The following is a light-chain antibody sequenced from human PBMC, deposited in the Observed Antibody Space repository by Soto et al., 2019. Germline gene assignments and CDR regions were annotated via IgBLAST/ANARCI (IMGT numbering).Light chain of an antibody. J-gene: IGKJ1*01. CDR3: QQHGSGPWT. V-gene: IGKV3-20*01. CDR2: VAS. Sequence: EIVLTQSPDTLSLSPGERATLSCRASQSVSSNNLAWYQHKPGQPPRLLIYVASRRATGIPDRFSGSGSGSEFNLTITRLEPEDFAVYYCQQHGSGPWTFGQGTKVEIK. CDR1: QSVSSNN.